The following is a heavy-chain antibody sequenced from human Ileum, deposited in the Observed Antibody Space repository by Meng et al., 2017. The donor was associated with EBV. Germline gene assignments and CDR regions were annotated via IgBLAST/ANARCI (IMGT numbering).Heavy chain of an antibody. J-gene: IGHJ4*02. CDR3: ARGYGSGRDYFDY. D-gene: IGHD3-10*01. CDR2: IYYSGST. V-gene: IGHV4-4*02. CDR1: GGPMSSSNW. Sequence: LTESGPGLVKPSGTLSLTCGVSGGPMSSSNWWNWVRQPPGKGLEWIGEIYYSGSTIYNPSLKSRVTISVDKSKNLFSLKLSSVTAADTAVYYCARGYGSGRDYFDYWGQGTLVTVSS.